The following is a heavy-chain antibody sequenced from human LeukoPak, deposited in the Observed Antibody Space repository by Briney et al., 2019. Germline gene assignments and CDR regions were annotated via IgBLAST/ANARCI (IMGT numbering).Heavy chain of an antibody. J-gene: IGHJ4*02. CDR3: ARGRMNSGYVHFVY. CDR2: ISYDGSNK. V-gene: IGHV3-30*04. CDR1: GFTFSSYA. D-gene: IGHD5-12*01. Sequence: GRSLRLSCAASGFTFSSYAMHWVRQAPGKGLEWVAVISYDGSNKYYADSVKGRSTISRDNAKNSLYLQMNSLRAEDTAVYHCARGRMNSGYVHFVYWVQGTLVTVSS.